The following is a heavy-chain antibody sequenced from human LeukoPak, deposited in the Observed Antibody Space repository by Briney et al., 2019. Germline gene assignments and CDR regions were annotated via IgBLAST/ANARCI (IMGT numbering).Heavy chain of an antibody. J-gene: IGHJ6*03. Sequence: GRSLRLSCAASGFAFRDHGMHWVGKAPGKGLEWVALIWGGGTTGLYADSVKGRFIISRDTNTLYLQVDSLRAEDTAVYYCARDIWNDGNYYMDVWGKGNTVTVSS. CDR2: IWGGGTTG. V-gene: IGHV3-33*01. D-gene: IGHD1-1*01. CDR1: GFAFRDHG. CDR3: ARDIWNDGNYYMDV.